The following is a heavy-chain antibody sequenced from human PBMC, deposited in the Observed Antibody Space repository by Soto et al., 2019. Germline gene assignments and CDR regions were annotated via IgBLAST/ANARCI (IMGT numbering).Heavy chain of an antibody. V-gene: IGHV4-30-4*01. Sequence: SETLSLTCTVSGGSVSSGDYFWSWIRQPPGKGLEWIGYIYDSGSSYYNPSLKSRVTMSVDTSKNQFSLKLRSVTAADTAMYYCAREKGYISGPKNFDSWGQGTLVTVSS. D-gene: IGHD5-12*01. CDR3: AREKGYISGPKNFDS. J-gene: IGHJ4*02. CDR1: GGSVSSGDYF. CDR2: IYDSGSS.